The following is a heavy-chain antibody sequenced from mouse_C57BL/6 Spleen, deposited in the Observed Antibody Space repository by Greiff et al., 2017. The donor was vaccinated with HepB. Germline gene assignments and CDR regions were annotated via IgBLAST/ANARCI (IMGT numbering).Heavy chain of an antibody. CDR3: ARTGYGGGFDY. D-gene: IGHD1-1*02. Sequence: EVQLVESEGGLVQPGSSMKLSCTASGFTFSDYYMAWVRQVPEKGLEWVANIKYDGSRTYYLDSLKSRFIISRDNAKNILYLQMSSLKSEDTATYYCARTGYGGGFDYWGQGTTLTVSS. CDR2: IKYDGSRT. V-gene: IGHV5-16*01. J-gene: IGHJ2*01. CDR1: GFTFSDYY.